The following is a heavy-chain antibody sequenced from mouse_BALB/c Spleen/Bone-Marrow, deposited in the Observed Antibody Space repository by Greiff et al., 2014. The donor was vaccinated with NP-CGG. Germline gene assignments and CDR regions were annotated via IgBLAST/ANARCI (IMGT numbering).Heavy chain of an antibody. V-gene: IGHV1-69*02. CDR2: IYPSDSYT. D-gene: IGHD1-1*01. Sequence: SGAELVRPGASVKLSCKASGYTFTSYWINRVKQRPGQGLEWIGNIYPSDSYTNYNQKFKDKATLTVDKSSSTAYMQLSSQTSEDSAVYYCTRSYGSSYEYYFDYWGQGTTLTVSS. CDR3: TRSYGSSYEYYFDY. CDR1: GYTFTSYW. J-gene: IGHJ2*01.